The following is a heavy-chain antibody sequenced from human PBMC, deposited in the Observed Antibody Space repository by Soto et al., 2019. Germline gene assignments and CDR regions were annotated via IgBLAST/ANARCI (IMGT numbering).Heavy chain of an antibody. CDR2: IIPVFGTA. D-gene: IGHD3-9*01. CDR3: ARGDATKIVVTTYYAMDV. Sequence: QVQLVQSGAEVKKPGSSVKVSCKASGGSLSNYGISWVLQAPGQGLEWMGGIIPVFGTANYAQKFQGRVTITADESTSIVYMDVTSLRSEDTAVYYCARGDATKIVVTTYYAMDVWGQGTTVTVSS. CDR1: GGSLSNYG. J-gene: IGHJ6*02. V-gene: IGHV1-69*12.